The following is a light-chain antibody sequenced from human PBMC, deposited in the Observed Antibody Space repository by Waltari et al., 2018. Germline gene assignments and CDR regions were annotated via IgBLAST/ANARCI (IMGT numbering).Light chain of an antibody. J-gene: IGLJ3*02. CDR3: SSYAGSNNLG. V-gene: IGLV2-8*01. CDR2: EVS. CDR1: SSDVGGYNY. Sequence: QSALTQPPSASGSPGQSVTLSCTGTSSDVGGYNYVSWYQQHPGTAPKLMIYEVSKRPAGVPDRFSGSKSGNTASLSVSGRQAEDEADYYCSSYAGSNNLGFGGGTKLTVL.